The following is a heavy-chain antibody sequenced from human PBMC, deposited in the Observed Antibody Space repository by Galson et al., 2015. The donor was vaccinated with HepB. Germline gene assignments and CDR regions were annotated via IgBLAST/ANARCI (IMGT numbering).Heavy chain of an antibody. CDR1: GLTFSSYA. CDR3: ARDRRRLHDAFDI. CDR2: ISYDGSNK. J-gene: IGHJ3*02. Sequence: SLRLSCAASGLTFSSYAMHWVRQAPGKGLEWVAVISYDGSNKYYADSVKGRFTISRDNSKNTLYLQMNSLRAEDTAVYYCARDRRRLHDAFDIWGQGTMVTVSS. V-gene: IGHV3-30*04. D-gene: IGHD6-25*01.